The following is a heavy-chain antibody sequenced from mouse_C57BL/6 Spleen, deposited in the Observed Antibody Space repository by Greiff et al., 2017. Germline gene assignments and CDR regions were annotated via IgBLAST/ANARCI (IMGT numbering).Heavy chain of an antibody. J-gene: IGHJ1*03. D-gene: IGHD1-1*01. CDR1: GYTFTNYW. CDR2: IYPGGGYT. Sequence: QVQLQQSGAELVRPGTSVKMSCKASGYTFTNYWIGWAKQRPGHGLEWIGDIYPGGGYTNYNEKFKGKDTLTADKSSSTAYMQFRSLTSADSAIYYCARRSTVVASHWYFDVWGTGTTVTVSS. V-gene: IGHV1-63*01. CDR3: ARRSTVVASHWYFDV.